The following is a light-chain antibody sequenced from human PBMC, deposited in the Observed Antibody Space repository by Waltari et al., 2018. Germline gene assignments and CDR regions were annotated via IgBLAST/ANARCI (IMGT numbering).Light chain of an antibody. CDR2: DVS. CDR3: FSCAGGYTMA. CDR1: GSDFGAYNL. J-gene: IGLJ2*01. Sequence: QSALTQPRSVSGSPGQSVTISCTGTGSDFGAYNLVSWHQQHPGKPPKLIIFDVSRRPSGVPYRFSGSKSASTASLTISGPQADDEGDYSSFSCAGGYTMAIGGGTKLTVL. V-gene: IGLV2-11*01.